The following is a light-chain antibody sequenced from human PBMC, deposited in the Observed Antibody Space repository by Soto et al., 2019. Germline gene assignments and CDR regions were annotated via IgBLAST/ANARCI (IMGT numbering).Light chain of an antibody. CDR3: QQYNSYPWT. V-gene: IGKV1-9*01. J-gene: IGKJ1*01. Sequence: DIQLTQSPSFLSASVGDRVTITCRASQGISNYLAWYQQKPGKAPKLLIYHAYSLESGVPSRFSGSESGTEFTLTINSLQPDDFATYYCQQYNSYPWTFGQGTKVDIK. CDR2: HAY. CDR1: QGISNY.